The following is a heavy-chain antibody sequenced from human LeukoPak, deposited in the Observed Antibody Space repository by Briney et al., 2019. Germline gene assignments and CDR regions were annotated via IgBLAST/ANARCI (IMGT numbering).Heavy chain of an antibody. CDR3: AKSVVNSGTYIPFDY. CDR2: ISGSGRST. J-gene: IGHJ4*02. CDR1: GFTFSSYS. V-gene: IGHV3-23*01. D-gene: IGHD1-26*01. Sequence: GGSLRLSCAASGFTFSSYSMNWVRQAPEKGLEWVSVISGSGRSTYYADSVKGQFTISRDKSKNTLYLQMNSLRAEDTAIYYCAKSVVNSGTYIPFDYWGRGTLVTVSS.